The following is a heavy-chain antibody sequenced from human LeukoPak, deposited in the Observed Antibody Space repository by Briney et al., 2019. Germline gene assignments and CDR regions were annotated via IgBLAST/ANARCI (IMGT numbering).Heavy chain of an antibody. CDR1: GFTVSSNY. V-gene: IGHV3-53*01. J-gene: IGHJ6*03. CDR2: IYSGGST. D-gene: IGHD1-14*01. Sequence: GGSLRLSCAASGFTVSSNYMSWVRQAPGKGLEWVSVIYSGGSTYYADSVKGRFTISRDNSKNTLYLQMNSLGAEDTAVYYCARGRIRYYYYMDVWGKGTTVTISS. CDR3: ARGRIRYYYYMDV.